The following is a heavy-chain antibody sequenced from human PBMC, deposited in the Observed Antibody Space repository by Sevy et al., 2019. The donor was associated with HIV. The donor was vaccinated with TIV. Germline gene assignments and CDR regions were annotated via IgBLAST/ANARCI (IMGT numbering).Heavy chain of an antibody. J-gene: IGHJ6*02. D-gene: IGHD6-6*01. CDR2: MNPNSGNT. CDR3: ARYPSVSSSLFDYYYYGMDV. CDR1: GYTFTSYD. V-gene: IGHV1-8*01. Sequence: ASVKVACKASGYTFTSYDINWVRQATGQGLEWMGCMNPNSGNTGYAQKFQGRVTMTRNISISTASMELSSLRSEDTAVYYCARYPSVSSSLFDYYYYGMDVWGQGTTVTVSS.